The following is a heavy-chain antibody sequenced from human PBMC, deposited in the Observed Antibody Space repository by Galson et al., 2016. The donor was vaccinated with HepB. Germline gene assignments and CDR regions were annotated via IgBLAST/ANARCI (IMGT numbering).Heavy chain of an antibody. CDR3: ADSSGSYYDAFDI. CDR1: GFIMNSDY. CDR2: LYSVGTT. D-gene: IGHD3-22*01. V-gene: IGHV3-53*01. Sequence: SLRLSCAASGFIMNSDYISWVRQAPGKGLEWIALLYSVGTTHYADSVQGRFTISRHNSTTTLFLQMNNIRVEDTATYYCADSSGSYYDAFDIWGPGTMVTVTS. J-gene: IGHJ3*02.